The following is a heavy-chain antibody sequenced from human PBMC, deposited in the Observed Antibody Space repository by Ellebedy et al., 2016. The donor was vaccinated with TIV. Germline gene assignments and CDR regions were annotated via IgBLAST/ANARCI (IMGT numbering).Heavy chain of an antibody. J-gene: IGHJ5*01. V-gene: IGHV3-72*01. D-gene: IGHD5-18*01. CDR1: GFTFSNHD. CDR3: ARAFSLHGYDS. Sequence: PGGSLRLSCAASGFTFSNHDMDWVRQAPGKGLEWVARIGNKANRHTTEYVASVKGRFSISRDDSKDSLYLQRNSLKTEDTAVYFGARAFSLHGYDSWGQGTLVTVSP. CDR2: IGNKANRHTT.